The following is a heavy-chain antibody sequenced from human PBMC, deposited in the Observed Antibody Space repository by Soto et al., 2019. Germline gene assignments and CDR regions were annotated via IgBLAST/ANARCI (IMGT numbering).Heavy chain of an antibody. CDR2: IYPGDSNT. D-gene: IGHD5-18*01. CDR1: GYSFTTYF. CDR3: ARPLGGYSYGYSAMDV. J-gene: IGHJ6*02. V-gene: IGHV5-51*01. Sequence: SLNITWTGTGYSFTTYFTGSLSTLPGKGLEWMGIIYPGDSNTRYSPSFQGQVTISADKSISTAYLQWSSLKASDTAMYYCARPLGGYSYGYSAMDVWGQGTTVTVSS.